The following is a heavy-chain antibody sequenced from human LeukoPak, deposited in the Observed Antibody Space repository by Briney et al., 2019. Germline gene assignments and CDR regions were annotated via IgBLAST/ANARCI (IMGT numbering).Heavy chain of an antibody. CDR2: INHSGST. CDR3: ARDVYHYGQFDP. Sequence: SETLSLTCAVYGGSFSGYYWSWIRQPPGKGLEWIGEINHSGSTNYNPSLKSRVTISVDTSKNQFSLKLSSVTAADTAVYYCARDVYHYGQFDPWGQGTLVTVSS. V-gene: IGHV4-34*01. D-gene: IGHD3-10*01. J-gene: IGHJ5*02. CDR1: GGSFSGYY.